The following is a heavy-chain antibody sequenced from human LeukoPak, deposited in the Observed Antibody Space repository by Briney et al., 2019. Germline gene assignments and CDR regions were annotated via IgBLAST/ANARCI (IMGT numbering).Heavy chain of an antibody. J-gene: IGHJ4*02. D-gene: IGHD5-18*01. Sequence: SETLSLTRTVSGGSISSYYWSWIRQPAGRGLEWIGRIYSSGSTNYNPSLRSRVTMSVDTSKNQFSLKLSSVTAADTAVHYCAGTRGYSYGYDLDYWGQGTLVTVSS. CDR2: IYSSGST. V-gene: IGHV4-4*07. CDR3: AGTRGYSYGYDLDY. CDR1: GGSISSYY.